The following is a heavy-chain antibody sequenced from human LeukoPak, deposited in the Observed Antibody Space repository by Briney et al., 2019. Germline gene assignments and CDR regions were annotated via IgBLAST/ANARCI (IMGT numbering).Heavy chain of an antibody. CDR1: GFTFSSYA. CDR2: ISGSGGST. CDR3: AKSLLTTASGTGRAFDI. V-gene: IGHV3-23*01. Sequence: GGSLRLSCAASGFTFSSYAMSWVRQAPGKGLEWVSAISGSGGSTYYADSVKGRFTISRDNSKNTLYLQMNSLRAEDTAVYYCAKSLLTTASGTGRAFDIWGQGTMVTVSS. J-gene: IGHJ3*02. D-gene: IGHD1-26*01.